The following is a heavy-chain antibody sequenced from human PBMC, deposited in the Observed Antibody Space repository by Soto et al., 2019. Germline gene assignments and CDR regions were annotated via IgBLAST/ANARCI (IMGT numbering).Heavy chain of an antibody. CDR2: INPNSGGT. CDR3: AREPATAKPEGVDF. V-gene: IGHV1-2*02. J-gene: IGHJ4*02. CDR1: GYTFSDYY. D-gene: IGHD1-1*01. Sequence: VASVKVSCKDSGYTFSDYYIHWVRQAPGQGLEWMGWINPNSGGTKYAPKFQGGVTMTRDTSITTAYMELSRLRSGDTAVYYCAREPATAKPEGVDFWGQGTLVTVSS.